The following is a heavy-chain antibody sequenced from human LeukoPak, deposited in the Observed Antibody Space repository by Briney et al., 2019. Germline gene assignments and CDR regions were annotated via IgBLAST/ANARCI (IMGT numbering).Heavy chain of an antibody. J-gene: IGHJ4*02. CDR1: GGSIGSND. D-gene: IGHD6-19*01. CDR3: AKYGNSGWVIDN. CDR2: IYYTGDT. V-gene: IGHV4-59*08. Sequence: SETLSLTCTVSGGSIGSNDWTWIRQPPGKGLEYIGYIYYTGDTNYNPSLKSRVTISLYTSKNQLSLKLTSVTATDTAVYFCAKYGNSGWVIDNWGQGTLVTVSS.